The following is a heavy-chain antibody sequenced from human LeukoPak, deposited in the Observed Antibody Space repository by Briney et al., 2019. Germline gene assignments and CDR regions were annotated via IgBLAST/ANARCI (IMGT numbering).Heavy chain of an antibody. CDR2: IYYSGSA. CDR1: GGSISSHY. V-gene: IGHV4-59*11. J-gene: IGHJ6*04. CDR3: ARARYCSSTSCHWDV. D-gene: IGHD2-2*01. Sequence: PSETLSLTCTVSGGSISSHYWSWIRQPPGKGPEWIGYIYYSGSANYNPSLKSRVTISVDTSKNQFSLKLSSVTAAGTAVYYCARARYCSSTSCHWDVWGKGTTVTVSS.